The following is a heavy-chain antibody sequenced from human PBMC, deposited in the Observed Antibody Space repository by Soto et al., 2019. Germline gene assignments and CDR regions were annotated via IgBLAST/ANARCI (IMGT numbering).Heavy chain of an antibody. J-gene: IGHJ4*02. CDR2: IRSKANSYAT. D-gene: IGHD5-18*01. CDR3: TSQGYSYGFVY. V-gene: IGHV3-73*01. Sequence: GGSLRLSCAASGFTFSGPAMHWVRQAYGKGLEWVGRIRSKANSYATAYAASVKGRFTISRDDSKNTAYLQMNSLKTEDTAVYYCTSQGYSYGFVYWGQGTLVTVSS. CDR1: GFTFSGPA.